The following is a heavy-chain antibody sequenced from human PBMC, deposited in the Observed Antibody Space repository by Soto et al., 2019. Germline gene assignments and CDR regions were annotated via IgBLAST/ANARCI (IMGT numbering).Heavy chain of an antibody. CDR1: GYAFTNFG. Sequence: ASVKESCKASGYAFTNFGIHWVRQAPGQRLEWMGWLNAANGDTIYSPRFQGRVTITRDTSASTAYMELSSLRSEDTAVYYCVRRHVSATGIDWLDPWGQGTLVTVSS. CDR3: VRRHVSATGIDWLDP. CDR2: LNAANGDT. D-gene: IGHD6-13*01. V-gene: IGHV1-3*01. J-gene: IGHJ5*02.